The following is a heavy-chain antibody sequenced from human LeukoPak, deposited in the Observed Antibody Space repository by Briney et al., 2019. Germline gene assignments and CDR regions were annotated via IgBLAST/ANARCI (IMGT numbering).Heavy chain of an antibody. J-gene: IGHJ4*02. CDR3: ARQPIGPYYFDY. V-gene: IGHV4-4*07. D-gene: IGHD1-14*01. CDR2: IYNGGSA. CDR1: GASVSNYY. Sequence: KPSETLSLTCTVSGASVSNYYWSWIRQPAGKGLEWIGRIYNGGSANYHPSLQSRISMSVDTSKNQFSLRLKSVTAADTAVYYCARQPIGPYYFDYWGQGTLVTVSS.